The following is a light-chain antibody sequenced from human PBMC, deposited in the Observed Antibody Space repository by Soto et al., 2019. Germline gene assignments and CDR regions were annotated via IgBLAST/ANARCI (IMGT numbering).Light chain of an antibody. CDR2: ESS. CDR1: QSVSSS. Sequence: EIVMTQSPATLSVSPGERATLSCRASQSVSSSLAWYQQKPGQAPRLLIYESSNRATGIPARFSGSGSGTDFTLTISSLEPEDFAVYYCQHRSNWLAFGGGTKVDIK. CDR3: QHRSNWLA. V-gene: IGKV3-11*01. J-gene: IGKJ4*01.